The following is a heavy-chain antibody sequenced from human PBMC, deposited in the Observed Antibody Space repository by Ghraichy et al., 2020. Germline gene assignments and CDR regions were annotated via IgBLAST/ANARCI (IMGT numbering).Heavy chain of an antibody. J-gene: IGHJ6*02. CDR1: GFTFSTYW. Sequence: GESLNISCAASGFTFSTYWMSWVRQAPGKGLEWVGNIKQDGSEQYYVGSVKGRFTISRDNAKNSLYLQMNSLRAEDTAVFYCARVTYYSVSGTYNYGMDVWGQGTTVTVSS. V-gene: IGHV3-7*01. D-gene: IGHD3-10*01. CDR3: ARVTYYSVSGTYNYGMDV. CDR2: IKQDGSEQ.